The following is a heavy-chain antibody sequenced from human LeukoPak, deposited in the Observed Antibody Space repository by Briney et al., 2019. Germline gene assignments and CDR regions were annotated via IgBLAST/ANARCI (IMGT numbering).Heavy chain of an antibody. CDR1: GGSISSSTYY. CDR3: ATTTYYYGSGSYSPFGY. V-gene: IGHV4-39*07. CDR2: INYSGST. J-gene: IGHJ4*02. Sequence: SETLSLTCNVSGGSISSSTYYWGWIRQPPGKGLEWIGSINYSGSTHYNPSLKSRVTISQDTSKKQFSLKLSSVTAADTAVYYCATTTYYYGSGSYSPFGYWGQGTLVTVSS. D-gene: IGHD3-10*01.